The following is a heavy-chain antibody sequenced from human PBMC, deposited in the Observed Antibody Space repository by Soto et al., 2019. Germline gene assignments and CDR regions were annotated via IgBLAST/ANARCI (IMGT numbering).Heavy chain of an antibody. D-gene: IGHD6-19*01. Sequence: HLGGSLRLSCAASGFTFSSYAMHWVRQAPGKGLEWVAVISYDGSNKYYADSVKGRFTISRDNSKNTLYLQMNSLRAEDTAVYYCARDFSQWLVLTPRWFDPWGQGTLVTVSS. CDR1: GFTFSSYA. CDR3: ARDFSQWLVLTPRWFDP. J-gene: IGHJ5*02. V-gene: IGHV3-30-3*01. CDR2: ISYDGSNK.